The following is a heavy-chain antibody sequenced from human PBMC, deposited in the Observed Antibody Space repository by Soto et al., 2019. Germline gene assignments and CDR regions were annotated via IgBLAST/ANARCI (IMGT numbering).Heavy chain of an antibody. V-gene: IGHV1-46*01. CDR1: GYTFTNYY. J-gene: IGHJ4*02. CDR3: ERESQSSGWSWFDY. Sequence: QVQLVQSGAEVKKPGASVKVSCKASGYTFTNYYIHWVRQAPGQGLEWMGMINPSGGSTSYTRRFQGRVTMTRDTSTSTVYMELSSPRSEDTAVYYCERESQSSGWSWFDYWGQGTLVTVSS. D-gene: IGHD6-19*01. CDR2: INPSGGST.